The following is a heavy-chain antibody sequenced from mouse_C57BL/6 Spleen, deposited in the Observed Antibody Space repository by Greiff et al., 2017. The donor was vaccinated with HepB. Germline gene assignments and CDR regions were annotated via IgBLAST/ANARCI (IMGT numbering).Heavy chain of an antibody. CDR2: INPSSGYT. V-gene: IGHV1-7*01. Sequence: VQLQQSGAELAKPGASVKLSCKASGYTFTSYWMHWVKQRPGQGLEWIGYINPSSGYTKYNQKFKDKATLTADKSSNTAYMQLSSLTYEDSAVYYCARYPPGAMDYWGQGTSVTVSS. J-gene: IGHJ4*01. CDR1: GYTFTSYW. CDR3: ARYPPGAMDY.